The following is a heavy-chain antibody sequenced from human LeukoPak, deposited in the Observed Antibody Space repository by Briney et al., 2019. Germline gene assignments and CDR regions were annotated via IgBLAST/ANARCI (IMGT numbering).Heavy chain of an antibody. V-gene: IGHV4-59*08. CDR3: ARHWGFDYYYGMDV. CDR2: IYYSGST. D-gene: IGHD3-16*01. Sequence: SETLSLACTVSGGSISSYYWSWIRQPPGKGLEWIGYIYYSGSTNYNPSLKSRVTISVDTSKNQFSLKLSSVTAADTAVYYCARHWGFDYYYGMDVWGQGTTVTVSS. J-gene: IGHJ6*02. CDR1: GGSISSYY.